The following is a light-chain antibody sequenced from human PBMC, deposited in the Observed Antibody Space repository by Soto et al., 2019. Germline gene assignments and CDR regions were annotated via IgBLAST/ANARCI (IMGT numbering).Light chain of an antibody. Sequence: DIRLTQSPSFLSASVGDRVTITCRASQGISSYLAWYQQKPGKAPKLLIYAASTLHSGVPSRFSGSGSGTEFTLTISNLQPEDFATYYCQQLNSYPPTFGPGTKVDIK. CDR3: QQLNSYPPT. CDR1: QGISSY. J-gene: IGKJ3*01. V-gene: IGKV1-9*01. CDR2: AAS.